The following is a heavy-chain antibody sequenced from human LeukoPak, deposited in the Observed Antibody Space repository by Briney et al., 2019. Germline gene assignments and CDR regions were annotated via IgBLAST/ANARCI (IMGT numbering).Heavy chain of an antibody. CDR2: IYYSGST. Sequence: NPSETLSLTCAVSGGSISSSSNYWGWIRQPPGKGLEWIGGIYYSGSTNYNPSLKSRVTISLDTSKNQFSLKLSSVTAADTAVYYCARQDYPSQFCSSTSCQMYYFDYWGQGTLVTVSS. D-gene: IGHD2-2*01. CDR3: ARQDYPSQFCSSTSCQMYYFDY. V-gene: IGHV4-39*01. CDR1: GGSISSSSNY. J-gene: IGHJ4*02.